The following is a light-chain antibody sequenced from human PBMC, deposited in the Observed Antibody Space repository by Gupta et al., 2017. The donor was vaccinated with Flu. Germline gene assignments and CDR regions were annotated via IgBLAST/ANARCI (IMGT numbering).Light chain of an antibody. Sequence: QFVLTQPPSVSGDPGQRVTIPCTGSTSNIGAGYDVHWYQQLPGRAPKRLIFGNNNRPSGVADRFSASKSGTSASLAIAGLQAEDEADYYCQSYDNSLSGSKVFGGGTKLTVL. CDR2: GNN. J-gene: IGLJ3*02. CDR3: QSYDNSLSGSKV. CDR1: TSNIGAGYD. V-gene: IGLV1-40*01.